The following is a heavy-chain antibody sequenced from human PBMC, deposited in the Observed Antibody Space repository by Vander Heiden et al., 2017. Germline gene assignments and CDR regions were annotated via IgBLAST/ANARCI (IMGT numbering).Heavy chain of an antibody. J-gene: IGHJ4*02. V-gene: IGHV3-23*01. CDR1: GLPFRSNA. CDR3: TSSKGYTSGWHYFDQ. CDR2: ISGSGMTT. Sequence: EVQRFESGGGWVQPGGSRRRSCPASGLPFRSNAMGWVRQAPGKGLEWVSTISGSGMTTYYADSVKGRFTISRDNSKITLYLQMSSLRAEDTAVYYCTSSKGYTSGWHYFDQWGQGTLVTVSS. D-gene: IGHD6-19*01.